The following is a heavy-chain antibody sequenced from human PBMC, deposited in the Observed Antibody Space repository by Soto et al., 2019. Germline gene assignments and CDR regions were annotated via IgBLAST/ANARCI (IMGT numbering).Heavy chain of an antibody. D-gene: IGHD4-17*01. J-gene: IGHJ5*02. CDR1: GFTFSSYA. Sequence: GGSLRLSCAASGFTFSSYAMHWVRQAPGKGLEWVAVISYDGSNKYYADSVKGRFTISRDNSKNTLYLQMNSLRAEDSAVYYCARVAGVNGDYVNWFDPWGQGTLVTSPQ. V-gene: IGHV3-30-3*01. CDR3: ARVAGVNGDYVNWFDP. CDR2: ISYDGSNK.